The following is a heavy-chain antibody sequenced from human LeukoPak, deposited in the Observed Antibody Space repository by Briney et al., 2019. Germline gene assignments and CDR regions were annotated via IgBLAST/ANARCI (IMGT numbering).Heavy chain of an antibody. CDR2: IRSKAHSYAT. CDR1: GFTFGGSA. V-gene: IGHV3-73*01. Sequence: GGSLRLSCAASGFTFGGSAMQWVRQASGKGLEWVGRIRSKAHSYATVYAASVKGRFTISRDDSNNTAYLQMNSLKTEDTAVYYCTGSRDGYKFDYWGQGTLVTVSS. D-gene: IGHD5-24*01. J-gene: IGHJ4*02. CDR3: TGSRDGYKFDY.